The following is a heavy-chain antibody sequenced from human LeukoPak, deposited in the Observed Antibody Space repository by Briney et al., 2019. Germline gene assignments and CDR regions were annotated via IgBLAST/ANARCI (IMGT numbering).Heavy chain of an antibody. CDR3: ARDFATNLDY. Sequence: SETLSLTCTVSGYSISSGYYWGWIRQPPGKGLEWIGSIYHSGSTYYNPSLKSRVTISVDTSKNQFSLKLSSVTAADTAVYYCARDFATNLDYWGQGTLVTVSS. CDR1: GYSISSGYY. D-gene: IGHD1-14*01. J-gene: IGHJ4*02. V-gene: IGHV4-38-2*02. CDR2: IYHSGST.